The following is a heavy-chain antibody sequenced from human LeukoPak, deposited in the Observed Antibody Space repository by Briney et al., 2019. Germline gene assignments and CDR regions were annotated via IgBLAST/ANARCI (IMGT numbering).Heavy chain of an antibody. CDR2: ISYDGSNK. CDR1: GFTFSSYG. V-gene: IGHV3-30*03. J-gene: IGHJ6*02. CDR3: ASGCGGDCYPPYYYYYGMDV. D-gene: IGHD2-21*02. Sequence: GRSLRLSCAASGFTFSSYGMHWVRQAPGKGLEWVAVISYDGSNKYYADSVKGRFTISRDNSKNTLYLQMNSLRAEDTAVYYRASGCGGDCYPPYYYYYGMDVWGQGTTVTVSS.